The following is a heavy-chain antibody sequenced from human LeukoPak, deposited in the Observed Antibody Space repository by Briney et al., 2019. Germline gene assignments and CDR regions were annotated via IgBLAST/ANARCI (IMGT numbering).Heavy chain of an antibody. CDR2: IYPGDSDT. V-gene: IGHV5-51*01. D-gene: IGHD3-22*01. J-gene: IGHJ4*02. CDR3: ARGDPYYYDSSGYYGFDY. CDR1: GYSFTSYW. Sequence: GESLKISCKGSGYSFTSYWIGWVRQMPGKGLEWMGIIYPGDSDTRYSPSFQGQVTISADKSISTAYLQWSSLKDSDTVMYYCARGDPYYYDSSGYYGFDYWGQGTLVTVSS.